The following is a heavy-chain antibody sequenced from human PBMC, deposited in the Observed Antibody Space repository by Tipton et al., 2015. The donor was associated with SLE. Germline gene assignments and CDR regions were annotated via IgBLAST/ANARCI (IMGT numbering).Heavy chain of an antibody. J-gene: IGHJ6*03. CDR3: ARDRLPGGYYYYMDV. D-gene: IGHD3-10*01. CDR2: IFYTGST. CDR1: DGSIRSTNYY. V-gene: IGHV4-39*07. Sequence: TLPLTCTVSDGSIRSTNYYWGWIRQPPGKGLEWIGSIFYTGSTYYNPSLKSRVSFSIDTSKHQFSLKLSSVTAADTAMYYCARDRLPGGYYYYMDVWGKGTTVTVSS.